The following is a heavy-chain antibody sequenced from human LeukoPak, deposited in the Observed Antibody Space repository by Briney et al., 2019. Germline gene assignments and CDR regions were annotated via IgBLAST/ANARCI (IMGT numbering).Heavy chain of an antibody. CDR3: ARIPTNAVPSAHNGFDI. CDR1: GDSIGRTNYY. Sequence: SETLSLTCTVSGDSIGRTNYYWGWIRQPPGKGLEWIANIYYSGSTYYNPSLKSRVTISVDTSKNQFSLRLNSVTAADTSIYYCARIPTNAVPSAHNGFDIWGQGTMLTVSS. J-gene: IGHJ3*02. CDR2: IYYSGST. D-gene: IGHD6-19*01. V-gene: IGHV4-39*01.